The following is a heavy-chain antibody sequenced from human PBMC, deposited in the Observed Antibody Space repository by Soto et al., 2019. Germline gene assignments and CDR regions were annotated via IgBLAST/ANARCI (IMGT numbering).Heavy chain of an antibody. CDR3: AREEYYYGSGAFFDY. CDR2: IIPILGIA. Sequence: SVKVSCKASGGTFSSYTISWVRQAPGQGLEWMGRIIPILGIANYAQKFQGRVTITADKSTSTAYMELSSLRSEDTAVYYCAREEYYYGSGAFFDYWGQGTLVTSPQ. D-gene: IGHD3-10*01. CDR1: GGTFSSYT. J-gene: IGHJ4*02. V-gene: IGHV1-69*04.